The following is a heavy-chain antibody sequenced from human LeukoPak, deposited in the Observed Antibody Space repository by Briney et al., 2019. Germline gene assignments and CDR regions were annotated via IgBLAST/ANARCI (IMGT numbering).Heavy chain of an antibody. J-gene: IGHJ4*02. D-gene: IGHD3-3*01. CDR2: ISAYNGNT. V-gene: IGHV1-18*04. CDR3: AREFLRMPRHFDY. CDR1: GYTFTSYY. Sequence: GASVTVSCKASGYTFTSYYMHWVRQAPGQGLEWMGWISAYNGNTNYAQKLQGRVTMTTDTSTSTAYMELRSLRSDDTAVYYCAREFLRMPRHFDYWGQGTLVTVSS.